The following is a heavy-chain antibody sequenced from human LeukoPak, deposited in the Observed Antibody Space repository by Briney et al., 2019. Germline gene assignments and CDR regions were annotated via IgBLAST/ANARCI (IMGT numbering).Heavy chain of an antibody. CDR3: ARGGTTVPHGAFDI. D-gene: IGHD4-17*01. CDR1: GFTFRDFW. V-gene: IGHV3-64*01. J-gene: IGHJ3*02. Sequence: PGGSLRLSCAASGFTFRDFWMHWVRQAPGKGLEYVSAISSNGDSTYYANSVKGRFTISRDNSKNTLYLQMGSLRAEDMAVYYCARGGTTVPHGAFDIWGQGTMVTVSS. CDR2: ISSNGDST.